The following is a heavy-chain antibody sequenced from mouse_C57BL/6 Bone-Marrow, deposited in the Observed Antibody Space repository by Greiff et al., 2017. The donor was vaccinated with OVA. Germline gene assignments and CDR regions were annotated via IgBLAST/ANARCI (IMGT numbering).Heavy chain of an antibody. CDR2: IDPENGDT. D-gene: IGHD2-1*01. CDR3: TSYGNFEY. CDR1: GFNIKDDY. Sequence: EVQLQQSGAELVRPGASVKLSCTASGFNIKDDYMHWVKQRPEQGLEWIGWIDPENGDTEYASKFQGTATITADTASNTAYLQLSSLRSEGTAVYYCTSYGNFEYWGKSTTGTGTS. J-gene: IGHJ2*01. V-gene: IGHV14-4*01.